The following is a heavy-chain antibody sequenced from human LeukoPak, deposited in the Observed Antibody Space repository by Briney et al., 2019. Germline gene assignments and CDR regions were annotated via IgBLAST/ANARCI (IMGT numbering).Heavy chain of an antibody. V-gene: IGHV3-23*01. CDR2: ISGSGGST. CDR1: GFTFSSYA. J-gene: IGHJ4*02. Sequence: GGSLRLSCAASGFTFSSYAMSWARQAPGKGLEWVSAISGSGGSTYYADSVKGRFTISRDNSKNTLYLQMNSLRAEDTAVYYCAKDRREVVATVYDYWGQGTLVTVSS. D-gene: IGHD5-12*01. CDR3: AKDRREVVATVYDY.